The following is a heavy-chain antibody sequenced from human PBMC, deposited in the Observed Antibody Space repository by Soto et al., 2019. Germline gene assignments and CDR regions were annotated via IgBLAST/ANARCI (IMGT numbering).Heavy chain of an antibody. D-gene: IGHD3-10*01. J-gene: IGHJ4*02. CDR2: IKQDGSEK. CDR3: ARDLALTYYYGSGGQAFDY. Sequence: PGGSLRLSCAASGFTFSSYWMSWVRQAPGKGLEWVANIKQDGSEKYYVDSVKGRFTISRDNAKNSLYLQMNSLRAEDTAVYYCARDLALTYYYGSGGQAFDYWGQGTLVTVSS. V-gene: IGHV3-7*01. CDR1: GFTFSSYW.